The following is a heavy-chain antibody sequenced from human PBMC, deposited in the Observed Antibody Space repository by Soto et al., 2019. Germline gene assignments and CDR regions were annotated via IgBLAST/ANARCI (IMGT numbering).Heavy chain of an antibody. CDR3: ARGYGGNYGDAFDI. D-gene: IGHD2-21*02. CDR1: GGSISSYY. V-gene: IGHV4-59*01. Sequence: QVQLQESGPGLVKPSETLSLTCTVSGGSISSYYWSWIRQPPGKGLEWIGYIYYSGSTNYNPYLKSRVTISVDTAKNQFSLKLSAVTAADTAVYYCARGYGGNYGDAFDIWGQGTMVTVSS. CDR2: IYYSGST. J-gene: IGHJ3*02.